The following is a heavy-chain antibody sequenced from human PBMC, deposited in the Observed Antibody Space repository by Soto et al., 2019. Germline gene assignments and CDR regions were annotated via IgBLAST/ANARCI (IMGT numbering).Heavy chain of an antibody. CDR3: ARLFGDYVVWFDP. D-gene: IGHD4-17*01. Sequence: QVQLQESGPGLVKPSQTLSLTCTVSGGSITSGPYYWSWIRQHPGKGLEWIGYTYYTGSTYSNPSLESRITMSVDTSKNQFALKLRSVTAADTAVYYCARLFGDYVVWFDPWGQGTLVTVSS. CDR1: GGSITSGPYY. CDR2: TYYTGST. J-gene: IGHJ5*02. V-gene: IGHV4-31*03.